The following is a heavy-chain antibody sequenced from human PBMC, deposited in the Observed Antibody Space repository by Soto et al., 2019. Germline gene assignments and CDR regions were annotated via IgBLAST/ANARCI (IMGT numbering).Heavy chain of an antibody. CDR3: ARGALYTAMVRGGFDY. J-gene: IGHJ4*02. Sequence: PSETLSLTCTVSGGSVSSGSYYWSWIRQPPGKGLEWIGYIYYSGSTNYNPSLKSRVTISVDTSKNQFSLKLSSVTAADTAVYYCARGALYTAMVRGGFDYWGQGTLVTVS. CDR2: IYYSGST. D-gene: IGHD5-18*01. V-gene: IGHV4-61*01. CDR1: GGSVSSGSYY.